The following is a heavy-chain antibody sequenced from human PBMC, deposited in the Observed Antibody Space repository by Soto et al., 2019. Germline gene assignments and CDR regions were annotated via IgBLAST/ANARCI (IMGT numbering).Heavy chain of an antibody. D-gene: IGHD3-10*01. CDR3: ARTVYGSGSYHDY. CDR2: INPSSGGT. J-gene: IGHJ4*02. CDR1: GYTFTGYY. Sequence: ASVKVSCKASGYTFTGYYMHWVRQAPGQGLEWMGWINPSSGGTNYAQKFQGRVTMTRDTSISTAYMELSRLRSDDTAVYYCARTVYGSGSYHDYWGQGTLVTVSS. V-gene: IGHV1-2*02.